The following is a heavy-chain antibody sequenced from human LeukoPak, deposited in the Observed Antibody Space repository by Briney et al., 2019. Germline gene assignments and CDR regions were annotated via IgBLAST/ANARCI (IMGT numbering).Heavy chain of an antibody. D-gene: IGHD6-13*01. CDR2: VYYSGTT. V-gene: IGHV4-39*02. Sequence: PSETLSLTCTVSGGSVSGSTYYWGWIRQPPGKGLEWIGSVYYSGTTYYNSSLKSRITISVDTSRKHFSLKLSSVTAADTAVYYCARDSRGIAADGGWGQGTLVTVSS. J-gene: IGHJ4*02. CDR1: GGSVSGSTYY. CDR3: ARDSRGIAADGG.